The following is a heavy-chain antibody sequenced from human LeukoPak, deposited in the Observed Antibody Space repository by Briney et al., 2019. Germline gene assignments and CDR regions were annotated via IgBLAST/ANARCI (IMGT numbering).Heavy chain of an antibody. Sequence: PGRSLRLSCAASGFIFSTYGMHWVRQAPGKGLEWVSIIYSGVNTYYADSVKGRFIISRDNSKNTLYLQMNSLRAEDTAVYYCARDRFNGMDVWGQGTTVTVSS. CDR1: GFIFSTYG. J-gene: IGHJ6*02. CDR3: ARDRFNGMDV. V-gene: IGHV3-NL1*01. D-gene: IGHD3-3*01. CDR2: IYSGVNT.